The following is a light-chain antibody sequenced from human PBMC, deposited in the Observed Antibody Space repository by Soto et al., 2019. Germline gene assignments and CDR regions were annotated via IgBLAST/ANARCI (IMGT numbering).Light chain of an antibody. CDR3: QQYNSYSPT. CDR2: KAS. V-gene: IGKV1-5*03. Sequence: DIQMTQSPSPLSASVGDRVTITCRASQSISTWLAWYQQEPGKAPKLLIHKASSLQSGVPSRFSGSGSGTDVTLTISSLHPDDFATYYCQQYNSYSPTFGQGTRVEIK. CDR1: QSISTW. J-gene: IGKJ1*01.